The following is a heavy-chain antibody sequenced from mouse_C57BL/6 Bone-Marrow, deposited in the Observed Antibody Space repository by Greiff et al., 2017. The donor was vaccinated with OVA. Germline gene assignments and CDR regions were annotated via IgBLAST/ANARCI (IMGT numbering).Heavy chain of an antibody. CDR1: GYTFTSYW. Sequence: QVQLQQPGAELVRPGSSVKLSCKASGYTFTSYWMDWVKQRPGQGLEWIGNIYPSDSETHYNQKFKDKATLTVDKSSSTAYMQLSSLTSEDSAVYYGASGLGYYAMDYWGQGTSVTVSS. J-gene: IGHJ4*01. CDR2: IYPSDSET. D-gene: IGHD3-3*01. CDR3: ASGLGYYAMDY. V-gene: IGHV1-61*01.